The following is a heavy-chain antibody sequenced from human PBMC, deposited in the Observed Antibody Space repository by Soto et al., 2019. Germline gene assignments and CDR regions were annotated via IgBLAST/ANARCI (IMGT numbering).Heavy chain of an antibody. J-gene: IGHJ5*02. V-gene: IGHV1-69*01. D-gene: IGHD3-10*01. CDR1: GGTFSSYA. CDR3: ARVGGYGSAT. Sequence: QVQLVQSGAEVKKTGSSVKVSCKASGGTFSSYAINWVRQAPGQGFEWMGGIIPILRTANYAQKFQGRVTITADESTTTAYMELRSLRSEDTATYYCARVGGYGSATWGQGTLVTVSS. CDR2: IIPILRTA.